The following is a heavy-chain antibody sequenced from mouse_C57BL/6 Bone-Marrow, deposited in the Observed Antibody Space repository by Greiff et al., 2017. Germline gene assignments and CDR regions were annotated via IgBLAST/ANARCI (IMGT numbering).Heavy chain of an antibody. CDR2: ILPGSGST. J-gene: IGHJ1*03. CDR3: ARVTCYGSSPGYFEV. V-gene: IGHV1-9*01. D-gene: IGHD1-1*01. CDR1: GYTFTGYW. Sequence: QVQLQQSGAELMKPGASVKLSCKATGYTFTGYWIEWVKQRPGHGLEWIGEILPGSGSTNYNEKFKGKATFTADTSSNTAYMQRSSLTTEDSASYYGARVTCYGSSPGYFEVWGTGTTVTVSS.